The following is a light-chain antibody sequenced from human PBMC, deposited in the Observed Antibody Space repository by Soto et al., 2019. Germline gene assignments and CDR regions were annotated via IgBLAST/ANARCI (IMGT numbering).Light chain of an antibody. CDR2: GAS. J-gene: IGKJ4*01. V-gene: IGKV3-15*01. CDR3: QQYKSWPPIT. CDR1: QSISDN. Sequence: DIVMTQSPAILSVSLGERATLSCLASQSISDNLAWYQQRSGQAPRLLIYGASTMATGVPARFSGSGSGTEFTLTISSLQSDDVAIYYCQQYKSWPPITFGGGTKVE.